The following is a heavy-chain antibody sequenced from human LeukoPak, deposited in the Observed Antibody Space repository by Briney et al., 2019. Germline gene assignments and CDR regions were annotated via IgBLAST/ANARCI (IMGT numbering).Heavy chain of an antibody. D-gene: IGHD1-26*01. Sequence: GGSLRLSCAASGFTFSSYGMHWVRQAPGKGLEWVAVISYDGSNKYYADSVKGRFTISRDNSKNTLYLQMSSLRAEDTVVYYCVKEQVGGKVTIFDYWGPGTLVTVSS. V-gene: IGHV3-30*18. CDR1: GFTFSSYG. CDR3: VKEQVGGKVTIFDY. J-gene: IGHJ4*02. CDR2: ISYDGSNK.